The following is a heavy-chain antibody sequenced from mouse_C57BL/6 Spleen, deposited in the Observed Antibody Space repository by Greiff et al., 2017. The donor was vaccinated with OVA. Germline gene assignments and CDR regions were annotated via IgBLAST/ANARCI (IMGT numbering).Heavy chain of an antibody. J-gene: IGHJ3*01. D-gene: IGHD2-5*01. Sequence: QVQLQQPGAELVKPGASVKLSCKASGYTFTSYWMQWVKQRPGQGLEWIGEIDPSDSYTNYNQKFKGKATLTVDTSSSTAYMQLSSLTSEDSAVYYCARSDSNSYAGWGQGTLVTVSA. CDR1: GYTFTSYW. CDR3: ARSDSNSYAG. V-gene: IGHV1-50*01. CDR2: IDPSDSYT.